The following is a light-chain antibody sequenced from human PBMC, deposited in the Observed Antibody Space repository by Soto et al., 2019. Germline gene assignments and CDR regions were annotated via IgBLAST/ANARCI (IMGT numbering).Light chain of an antibody. J-gene: IGLJ3*02. Sequence: QAVVTQEPSLTVSPGGTVTLTCGSSTGAVTSGHYPYWFQQKPGQAPRTLVYNTSDKHSWAPARFPGSLLGGKAALTLSGAQPEDEAEYYCLLSYSGARVFGGGTK. V-gene: IGLV7-46*01. CDR1: TGAVTSGHY. CDR2: NTS. CDR3: LLSYSGARV.